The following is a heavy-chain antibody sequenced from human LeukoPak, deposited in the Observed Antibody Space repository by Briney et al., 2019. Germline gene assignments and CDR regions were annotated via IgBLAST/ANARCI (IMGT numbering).Heavy chain of an antibody. CDR2: ISSSVTTI. D-gene: IGHD1-26*01. Sequence: GGSLRLSCAASGFTPSSYWMSWVRPAPEKGLEWVSYISSSVTTISYAQSVKGRFTITTDNAQNSLTLHMNTMRVDDTAVYYCAKDGGTHFDHWGQGTLVTVSS. CDR3: AKDGGTHFDH. CDR1: GFTPSSYW. V-gene: IGHV3-48*01. J-gene: IGHJ4*02.